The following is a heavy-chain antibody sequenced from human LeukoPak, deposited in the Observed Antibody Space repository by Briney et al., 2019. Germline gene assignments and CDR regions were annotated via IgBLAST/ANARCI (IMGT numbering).Heavy chain of an antibody. J-gene: IGHJ4*02. CDR2: ISYDGSNK. D-gene: IGHD3-10*01. Sequence: GGSLRLSCAASGFTFSSYAMHWVRQAPGKGLEWVAVISYDGSNKYYADSVKGRFTISRDNSMSTLYLQMNSLRADDTAVYYCAKDEGPSVDGDYFDYWGQGTLVTVSS. V-gene: IGHV3-30*04. CDR3: AKDEGPSVDGDYFDY. CDR1: GFTFSSYA.